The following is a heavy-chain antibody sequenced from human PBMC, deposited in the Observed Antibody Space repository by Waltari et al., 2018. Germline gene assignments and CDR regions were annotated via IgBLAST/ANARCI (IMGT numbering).Heavy chain of an antibody. CDR1: GYSISAGSY. V-gene: IGHV4-38-2*02. D-gene: IGHD2-2*01. CDR2: IYHTGST. CDR3: ARRYCSDISCRVVEHYFDY. Sequence: QVQLQQSGPGLVKPSEPLSLTRTLSGYSISAGSYWDCIRQPPVEGLEWLGNIYHTGSTYYNPSLMSRVTISVDTSKNQFSLNLSSVTAADTAVYYCARRYCSDISCRVVEHYFDYWGQGTLVTVSS. J-gene: IGHJ4*02.